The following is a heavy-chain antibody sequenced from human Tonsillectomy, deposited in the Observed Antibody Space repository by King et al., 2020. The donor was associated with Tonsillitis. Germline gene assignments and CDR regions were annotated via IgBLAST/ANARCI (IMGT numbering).Heavy chain of an antibody. J-gene: IGHJ4*02. D-gene: IGHD5-18*01. CDR2: ISSSSSYI. CDR1: GFTFSSYS. V-gene: IGHV3-21*01. Sequence: VQLVESGGGLVKPGGSLRLSCAASGFTFSSYSMNWVRQAPGKGLEWVSSISSSSSYIYYADSVKGRFTISRDNAKNSLYLQMNSRRAEDTAVYYCARGWIQLWSDFDYWGQGTLVTVSS. CDR3: ARGWIQLWSDFDY.